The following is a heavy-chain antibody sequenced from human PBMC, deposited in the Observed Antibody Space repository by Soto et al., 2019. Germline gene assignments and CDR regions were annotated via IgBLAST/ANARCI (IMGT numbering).Heavy chain of an antibody. V-gene: IGHV1-46*01. CDR2: ITPSGGST. D-gene: IGHD4-17*01. J-gene: IGHJ5*02. CDR3: ARVIVPTTVTTSNWFDP. CDR1: GYTFSTYY. Sequence: QVQLVQSGADVKKPGASVKVSCKTSGYTFSTYYMHWVRQAPGQGLEWMGVITPSGGSTTYAQRFQGRVTMTSDTSTSTVYMELSNLRTYDTAVYYCARVIVPTTVTTSNWFDPWGQGTLVTVSS.